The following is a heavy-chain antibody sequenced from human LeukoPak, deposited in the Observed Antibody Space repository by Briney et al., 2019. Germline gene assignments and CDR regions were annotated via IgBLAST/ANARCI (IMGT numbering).Heavy chain of an antibody. CDR2: IYYSGST. CDR3: ARPSAANTP. J-gene: IGHJ5*02. CDR1: GGSISSSSYY. Sequence: PSETLSLTCTVSGGSISSSSYYWGWIRQPPGKGLEWIGSIYYSGSTYYNPSLKSRVTISVDTSKNQFSLKLSSVTAADTAVYYCARPSAANTPWGQGTLVTVSS. V-gene: IGHV4-39*01. D-gene: IGHD2-2*01.